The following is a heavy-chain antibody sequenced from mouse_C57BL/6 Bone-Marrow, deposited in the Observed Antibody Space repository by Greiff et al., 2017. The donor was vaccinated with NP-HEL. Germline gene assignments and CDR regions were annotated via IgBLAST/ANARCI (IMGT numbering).Heavy chain of an antibody. Sequence: VQLQQSGPELVKPGASVKLSCKASGYTFTSYDINWVKQRPGQGLEWIGWIYPRDGSTKYNEKFKGKATLTVDTSSSTAYMELHSLTSEDSAVYFWARKGYDGYYVGFAYWGQGTLVTVSA. D-gene: IGHD2-3*01. V-gene: IGHV1-85*01. CDR3: ARKGYDGYYVGFAY. CDR2: IYPRDGST. CDR1: GYTFTSYD. J-gene: IGHJ3*01.